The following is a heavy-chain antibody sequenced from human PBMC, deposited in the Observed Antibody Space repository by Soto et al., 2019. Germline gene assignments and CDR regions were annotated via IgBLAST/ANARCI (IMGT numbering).Heavy chain of an antibody. Sequence: EEQVVESGGGLVNPGGSLRLSCSFTFSMYSMNWVRQAPGKGLEWVASISSGGVYIKYADSVKGRFTISRDNARNSVSLQMDRPTVEDTALYYCTRDQGGTYDSWFDPWGQGTQVIVSS. CDR1: FTFSMYS. D-gene: IGHD1-26*01. CDR2: ISSGGVYI. CDR3: TRDQGGTYDSWFDP. V-gene: IGHV3-21*06. J-gene: IGHJ5*02.